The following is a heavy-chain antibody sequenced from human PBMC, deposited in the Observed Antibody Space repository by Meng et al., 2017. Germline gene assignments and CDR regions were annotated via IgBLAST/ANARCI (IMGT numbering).Heavy chain of an antibody. CDR3: TRDGYSDCSRTSCFDS. D-gene: IGHD2-2*01. Sequence: HEPLVQSCSGLWKPGTSVKVSSKASGYTLTSYAINWLRHAPGQGLQWMGWIDTKTGNPTYVPGFTGRLVFSLDTSVSTAYLQISGLKADDTAVYYCTRDGYSDCSRTSCFDSWGQGTLVTVSS. CDR2: IDTKTGNP. V-gene: IGHV7-4-1*02. J-gene: IGHJ4*02. CDR1: GYTLTSYA.